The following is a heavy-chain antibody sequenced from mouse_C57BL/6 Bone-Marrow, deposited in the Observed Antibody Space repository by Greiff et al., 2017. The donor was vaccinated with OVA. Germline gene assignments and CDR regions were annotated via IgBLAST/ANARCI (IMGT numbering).Heavy chain of an antibody. CDR3: AKRVSYWYFDV. V-gene: IGHV2-3*01. J-gene: IGHJ1*03. CDR1: GFSLTSYG. Sequence: VQLQQSGPGLVAPSQSLSITCTVSGFSLTSYGVSWVRQPPGKGLEWLGVIWGDGSTNYHSALISRLSISKDNSKSQVFLKLNSLHTDDTATCYYAKRVSYWYFDVWGTGTTVTVSS. CDR2: IWGDGST.